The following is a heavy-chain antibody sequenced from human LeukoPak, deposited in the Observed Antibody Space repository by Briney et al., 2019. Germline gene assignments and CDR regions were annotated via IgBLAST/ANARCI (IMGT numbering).Heavy chain of an antibody. CDR3: ASGGYGSWSTYYYGMDV. D-gene: IGHD3-10*01. CDR1: GYTFTSYY. Sequence: ASVKVSCKASGYTFTSYYLHWVRQAPGQGLEWMGIINPSGGSTSYAQKFQGRVTMTRDTSTSTVYMELSSLRSEDTAVYYCASGGYGSWSTYYYGMDVWGQGTTVTVSS. V-gene: IGHV1-46*01. CDR2: INPSGGST. J-gene: IGHJ6*02.